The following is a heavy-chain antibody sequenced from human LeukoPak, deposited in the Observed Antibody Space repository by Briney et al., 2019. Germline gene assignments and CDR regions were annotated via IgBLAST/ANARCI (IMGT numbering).Heavy chain of an antibody. J-gene: IGHJ3*02. D-gene: IGHD3-22*01. CDR3: ARALDDYYDSSGYQFDAFDI. V-gene: IGHV3-48*01. Sequence: GGSLRLSCAASGFTFSSYSMNWVRQAPGKGLEWVSYISSSSSTIYYADSVKGRFTISRDNAKNSLYLQMNSLRAEDTALYHCARALDDYYDSSGYQFDAFDIWGQGTMVTVSS. CDR2: ISSSSSTI. CDR1: GFTFSSYS.